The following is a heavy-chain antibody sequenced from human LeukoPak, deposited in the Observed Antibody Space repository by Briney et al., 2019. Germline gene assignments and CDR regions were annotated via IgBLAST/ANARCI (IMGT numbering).Heavy chain of an antibody. CDR2: INHSGST. Sequence: SETLSLTCAVYGGSFSGYYWSWIRQPPGRGLEWIGEINHSGSTNYNPSLKSRVTISVDTSKNQFSLKLSSVTAADTAVYYCASRYYYDSSGYSSWGQGTLVTVSS. CDR1: GGSFSGYY. J-gene: IGHJ4*02. V-gene: IGHV4-34*01. D-gene: IGHD3-22*01. CDR3: ASRYYYDSSGYSS.